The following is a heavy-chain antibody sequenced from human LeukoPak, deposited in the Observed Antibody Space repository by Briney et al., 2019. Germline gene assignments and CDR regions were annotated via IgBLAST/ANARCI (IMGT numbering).Heavy chain of an antibody. D-gene: IGHD2-8*01. CDR3: AKVQKVLLVYVTTFDY. CDR1: GFTFDDYA. V-gene: IGHV3-43*02. CDR2: ISGDGGNT. J-gene: IGHJ4*02. Sequence: GGSLRLSCVASGFTFDDYAMHWVRQAPGKGLEWVSLISGDGGNTYYTDSVRGRFTISRDNSKNSLYLQMNSLRPEDTALYYCAKVQKVLLVYVTTFDYWGQGTLVTVSS.